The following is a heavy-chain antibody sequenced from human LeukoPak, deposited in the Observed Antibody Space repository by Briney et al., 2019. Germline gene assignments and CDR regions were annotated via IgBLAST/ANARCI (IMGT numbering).Heavy chain of an antibody. CDR2: ISSSRSTI. CDR3: ARDQDSSSWYWPNNYWWFDY. V-gene: IGHV3-48*04. J-gene: IGHJ4*02. D-gene: IGHD6-13*01. Sequence: GGSLRLSCAASGFTLSSYSMNWVRQAPAKGQERVSHISSSRSTIYYADSVKGRFTISRDNAKNSLYLQMNSLRAEDTAVYYCARDQDSSSWYWPNNYWWFDYWGQGTLVTVSS. CDR1: GFTLSSYS.